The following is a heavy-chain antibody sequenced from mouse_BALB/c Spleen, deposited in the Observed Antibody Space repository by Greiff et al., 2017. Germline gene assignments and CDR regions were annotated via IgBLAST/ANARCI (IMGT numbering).Heavy chain of an antibody. CDR2: ISSGSSTI. V-gene: IGHV5-17*02. CDR3: ARSPYGNYEWYFDV. CDR1: GFTFSSFG. J-gene: IGHJ1*01. Sequence: EVQVVESGGGLVQPGGSRKLSCAASGFTFSSFGMHWVRQAPEKGLEWVAYISSGSSTIYYADTVKGRFTISRDNPKNTLFLQMTSLRSEDTAMYYCARSPYGNYEWYFDVWGAGTTVTVSS. D-gene: IGHD2-1*01.